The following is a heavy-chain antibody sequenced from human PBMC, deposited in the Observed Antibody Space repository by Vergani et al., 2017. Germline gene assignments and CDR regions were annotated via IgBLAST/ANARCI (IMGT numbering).Heavy chain of an antibody. CDR2: INHSGST. Sequence: QVQLQQWGAGLLKPSETLSLTCAVYGGSFSGYYWSWIRQPPGKGLEWIGEINHSGSTNSNPSLKSRVTISVDTSKNQFSLKLSSVTAADTAVYYCARGVRGSRSSFQHWGQGTLVTVSS. CDR3: ARGVRGSRSSFQH. V-gene: IGHV4-34*01. J-gene: IGHJ1*01. CDR1: GGSFSGYY. D-gene: IGHD3-10*01.